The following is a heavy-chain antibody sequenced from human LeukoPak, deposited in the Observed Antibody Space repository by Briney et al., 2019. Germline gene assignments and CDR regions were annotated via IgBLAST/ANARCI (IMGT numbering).Heavy chain of an antibody. CDR1: GVSIISTNSY. D-gene: IGHD2-15*01. Sequence: TSETLSLTCTVSGVSIISTNSYWRWIRQPPRTRLEWIGNIYSSGRTYYNPSLKSRVTISIDMSENQFSLKLTSVTAADTAVYYCARKREGPATGIDYWGQGTLVTASS. V-gene: IGHV4-39*07. CDR3: ARKREGPATGIDY. J-gene: IGHJ4*02. CDR2: IYSSGRT.